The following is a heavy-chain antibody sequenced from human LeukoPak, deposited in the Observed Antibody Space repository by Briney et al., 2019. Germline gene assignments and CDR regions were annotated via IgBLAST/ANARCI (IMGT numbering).Heavy chain of an antibody. D-gene: IGHD2-15*01. Sequence: SETLSLTCTVSGYSISSGYYWGWIRQPPGKGLEWIGSIYHSGSTYYNPSLKSRVTISVDTSKNQFSLKLSSVTAADTAVYYCAYRRYCSGGSCYSDDYGDYFDYWGQGTLVTVSS. CDR2: IYHSGST. CDR3: AYRRYCSGGSCYSDDYGDYFDY. CDR1: GYSISSGYY. V-gene: IGHV4-38-2*02. J-gene: IGHJ4*02.